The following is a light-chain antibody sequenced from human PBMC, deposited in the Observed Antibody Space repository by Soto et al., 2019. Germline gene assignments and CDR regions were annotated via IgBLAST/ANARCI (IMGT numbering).Light chain of an antibody. CDR3: SSHTTSNTRV. CDR1: SSDVGAYDF. CDR2: EVS. V-gene: IGLV2-14*03. J-gene: IGLJ1*01. Sequence: QSVLTQPASVSGSPVQSIAISCTGTSSDVGAYDFVSWYQQHPDKAPKLLIYEVSNRPSGVSDRFSGSKSVNTATLTISGLQAEDEADYYCSSHTTSNTRVFGTGTKLTVL.